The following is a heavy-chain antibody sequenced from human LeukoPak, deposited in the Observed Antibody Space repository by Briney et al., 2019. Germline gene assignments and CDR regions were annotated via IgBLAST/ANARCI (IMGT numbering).Heavy chain of an antibody. J-gene: IGHJ3*02. Sequence: GGSLRLSCAASGFTVSSNCMSWVRQAPGKGLEWVSVIYSGGSTYYADSVKGRFTISRDNSKNTLYLQMNSLRAEDTAVYYCARWSVPIAAFDIWGQGTMVTVSS. CDR1: GFTVSSNC. V-gene: IGHV3-53*01. CDR3: ARWSVPIAAFDI. D-gene: IGHD2-2*01. CDR2: IYSGGST.